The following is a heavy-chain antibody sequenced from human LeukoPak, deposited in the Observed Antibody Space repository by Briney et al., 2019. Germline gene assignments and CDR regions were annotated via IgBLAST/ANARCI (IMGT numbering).Heavy chain of an antibody. CDR3: AKVRGPHSSGYYAFDY. CDR2: ISYDGSNK. CDR1: GFTFSSYG. J-gene: IGHJ4*02. Sequence: PGGSLGLSCAASGFTFSSYGMHWVRQAPGKGLEWVAVISYDGSNKYYADSVKGRFTISRDNSKNTLYLQMNSLRAEDTAVYYCAKVRGPHSSGYYAFDYWGQGTLVTVSS. V-gene: IGHV3-30*18. D-gene: IGHD3-22*01.